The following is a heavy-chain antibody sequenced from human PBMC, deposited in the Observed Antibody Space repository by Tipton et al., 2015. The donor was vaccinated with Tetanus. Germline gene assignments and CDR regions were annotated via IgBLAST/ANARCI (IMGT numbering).Heavy chain of an antibody. V-gene: IGHV3-15*07. CDR1: GLFFHNAW. J-gene: IGHJ6*01. CDR2: IKSKTDGGTT. CDR3: ATSGVVGCVFRVYS. Sequence: SLRLSCTTSGLFFHNAWMNWVRQAPGKGLEWVGRIKSKTDGGTTDYAARVKDRFSISRDESKNTLFLRMNSLKIEETAVYYCATSGVVGCVFRVYSWGRGTPLTVSS. D-gene: IGHD1-26*01.